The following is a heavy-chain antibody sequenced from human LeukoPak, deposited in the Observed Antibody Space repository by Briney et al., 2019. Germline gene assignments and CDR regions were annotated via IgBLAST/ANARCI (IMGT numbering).Heavy chain of an antibody. CDR2: IIPIFGTA. CDR3: AKGSGYYPFDY. J-gene: IGHJ4*02. CDR1: GGTFSSYA. V-gene: IGHV1-69*05. D-gene: IGHD5-12*01. Sequence: ASVKVSCKASGGTFSSYAISWVRQAPGQGLEWMGRIIPIFGTANYAQKFQRSGTITTDESTSTAYMELSSLRSEDTAVYYCAKGSGYYPFDYWGQGTLVTVSS.